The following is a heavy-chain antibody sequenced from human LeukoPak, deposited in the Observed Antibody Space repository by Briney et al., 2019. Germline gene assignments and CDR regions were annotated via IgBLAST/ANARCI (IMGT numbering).Heavy chain of an antibody. V-gene: IGHV3-48*03. J-gene: IGHJ4*02. CDR1: GFTFSSYE. Sequence: GGSLRLSCAASGFTFSSYEMNWVRQAPGKGLEWVSSISESGGTTDYADSVKGRFTISRDNAKNSLYLQMNSLRAEDTAFYYCAINGGGDSGYGNFDYWGQGTLVTVSS. D-gene: IGHD5-12*01. CDR3: AINGGGDSGYGNFDY. CDR2: ISESGGTT.